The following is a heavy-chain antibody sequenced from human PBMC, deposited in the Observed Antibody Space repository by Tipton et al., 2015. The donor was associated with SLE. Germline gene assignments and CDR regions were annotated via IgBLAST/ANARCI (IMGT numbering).Heavy chain of an antibody. Sequence: LRLSCTVSGYSISSGYYWGWIRQPPGKGLEWIGIIYHSGSTYYNPSLKSRVTISVDTSKNQFSLKLSSVTAADTAVYYCASSSSGDAFDIWGQGTMVTVSS. CDR2: IYHSGST. J-gene: IGHJ3*02. V-gene: IGHV4-38-2*02. CDR1: GYSISSGYY. CDR3: ASSSSGDAFDI. D-gene: IGHD6-25*01.